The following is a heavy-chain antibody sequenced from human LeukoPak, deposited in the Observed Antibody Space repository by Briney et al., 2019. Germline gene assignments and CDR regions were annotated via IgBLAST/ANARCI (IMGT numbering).Heavy chain of an antibody. CDR2: IYYSWST. CDR1: GGSIRSYY. V-gene: IGHV4-59*01. J-gene: IGHJ4*02. Sequence: SETLALTCTVSGGSIRSYYWSWIRQPPGKGLEGIGYIYYSWSTNYNPSLKSRVTISVDTSKNQFSLKLSSVTAADTAVYYCARAGRFLEWLLSGFDYWGQGTLVTVSS. D-gene: IGHD3-3*01. CDR3: ARAGRFLEWLLSGFDY.